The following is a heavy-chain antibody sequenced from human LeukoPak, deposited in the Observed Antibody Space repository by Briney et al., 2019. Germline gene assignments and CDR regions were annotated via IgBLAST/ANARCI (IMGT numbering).Heavy chain of an antibody. CDR2: TYYRSRWYN. Sequence: SQTLSLTCAISGDSVSSNSAAWNWIRQSPSRGLEWLGRTYYRSRWYNDYAASVKSRITINPDTSKNQFSLQLNSVTPEDTAVYYCAREVEWYYDSSGSFDYWGQGTLVTVSS. D-gene: IGHD3-22*01. J-gene: IGHJ4*02. CDR1: GDSVSSNSAA. CDR3: AREVEWYYDSSGSFDY. V-gene: IGHV6-1*01.